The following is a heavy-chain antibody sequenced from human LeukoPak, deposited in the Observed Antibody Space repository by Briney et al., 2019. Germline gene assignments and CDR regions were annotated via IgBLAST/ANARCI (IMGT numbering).Heavy chain of an antibody. CDR2: IRSRANSYAT. J-gene: IGHJ4*02. CDR3: TSHGRTTGSFDY. Sequence: GGSLRLSCAASGFTFSGSAMHWVRQASGKGLEWVGRIRSRANSYATAYAASVKGRFTISRDDSKNTAYLQMNSLKTEDTAVYYCTSHGRTTGSFDYWGREPWSPSPQ. D-gene: IGHD4-11*01. CDR1: GFTFSGSA. V-gene: IGHV3-73*01.